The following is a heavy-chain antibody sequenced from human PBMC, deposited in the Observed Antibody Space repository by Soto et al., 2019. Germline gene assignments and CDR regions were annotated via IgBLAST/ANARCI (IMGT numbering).Heavy chain of an antibody. D-gene: IGHD2-2*01. CDR2: IYPGDYDT. Sequence: LGEPLYSSFEVSGYNFMSYWIGWVRQMPGEVLELMGIIYPGDYDTRYSPAFQGQVIISVDKSLSTAYLQWRSLRASHTALYYFARQRQYQRMVDYYKYWGHGTLDNVST. V-gene: IGHV5-51*01. J-gene: IGHJ4*03. CDR1: GYNFMSYW. CDR3: ARQRQYQRMVDYYKY.